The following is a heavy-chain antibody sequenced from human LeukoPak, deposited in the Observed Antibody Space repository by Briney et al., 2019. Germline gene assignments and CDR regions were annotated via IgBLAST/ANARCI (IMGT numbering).Heavy chain of an antibody. Sequence: ASVKVSCKASGYTFTAYYMHWVRQAPGQGLEWMGWINPNSGGTNYAQKFQGRVTMTRDTSTTTAYMELSRLRSDDTAVYYCARSLVPESWGQGTLVTVSS. CDR2: INPNSGGT. D-gene: IGHD6-13*01. V-gene: IGHV1-2*02. J-gene: IGHJ5*02. CDR1: GYTFTAYY. CDR3: ARSLVPES.